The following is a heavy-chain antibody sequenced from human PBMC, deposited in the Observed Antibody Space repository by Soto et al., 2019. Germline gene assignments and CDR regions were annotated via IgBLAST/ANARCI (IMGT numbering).Heavy chain of an antibody. V-gene: IGHV4-4*02. D-gene: IGHD6-19*01. Sequence: QVQLQESGPGLVKPSETLSLTCTVSSDSIAGENWWSWVRQPPGLGLDWIGEVFHTGGTNYNPSLKSRVTMEVDNSKNQFSLKLISATAADTAVYYCARVFSSGSGWMYYFDFWGQGSLLSVSS. CDR1: SDSIAGENW. CDR2: VFHTGGT. CDR3: ARVFSSGSGWMYYFDF. J-gene: IGHJ4*02.